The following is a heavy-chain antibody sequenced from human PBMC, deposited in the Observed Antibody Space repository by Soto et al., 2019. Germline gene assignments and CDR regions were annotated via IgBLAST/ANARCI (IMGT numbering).Heavy chain of an antibody. CDR2: IYYSGST. V-gene: IGHV4-31*01. CDR1: GGSISSGGYY. J-gene: IGHJ5*02. D-gene: IGHD4-17*01. CDR3: ARSSQSTVTTFDH. Sequence: QVQLQESGPGLVKPSQTLSLTCTVSGGSISSGGYYWSWIRQHPGKGLEWIGYIYYSGSTFYNASLKSLVTISVDTSKNQFSLKLCSVNAADTAVYYCARSSQSTVTTFDHWGLVALVTVSS.